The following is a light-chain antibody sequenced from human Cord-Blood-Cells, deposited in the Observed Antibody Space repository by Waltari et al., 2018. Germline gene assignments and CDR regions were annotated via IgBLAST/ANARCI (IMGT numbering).Light chain of an antibody. CDR1: ALPKQY. J-gene: IGLJ1*01. CDR3: QSADSRGTYV. Sequence: SSELTQPPSVSVSPGQTARITCPGDALPKQYAYWYQQKPGQAPVLVIYKDRERPSGIPERFSGSSSGTTVTLTISGVQAEDEADYYCQSADSRGTYVSGTGTKVTVL. V-gene: IGLV3-25*03. CDR2: KDR.